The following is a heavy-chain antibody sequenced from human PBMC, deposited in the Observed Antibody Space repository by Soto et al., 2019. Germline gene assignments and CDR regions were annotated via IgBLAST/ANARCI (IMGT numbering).Heavy chain of an antibody. V-gene: IGHV3-30*04. CDR2: ITFDGSSQ. CDR1: GFSFNSYA. J-gene: IGHJ6*02. D-gene: IGHD2-15*01. Sequence: QVQLVESGGRVVHPGTSLRLSCEVSGFSFNSYAMHWVRQAPGKGLEWVAAITFDGSSQFYAGSVRGRFTISRDNSMNTLFLDMTSLRPEDTAMYFCAKDRPGYCSDGLCYEHFHYGMDVWGQGTTVTV. CDR3: AKDRPGYCSDGLCYEHFHYGMDV.